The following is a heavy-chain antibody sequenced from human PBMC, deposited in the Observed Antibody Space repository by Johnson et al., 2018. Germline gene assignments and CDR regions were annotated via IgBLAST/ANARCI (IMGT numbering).Heavy chain of an antibody. J-gene: IGHJ1*01. D-gene: IGHD1-26*01. Sequence: VQLVQSGGGLVQPGGSLSLSCAASGFTFSSYAMNWVRQAPGKGLEWVSTISRSNSSTYYADSVKGRFTISRENSKNILYLQMNSLRAEDTAIYYCAKNRKSGTDVRAEYFQHWGQGTLVTVSS. CDR3: AKNRKSGTDVRAEYFQH. CDR1: GFTFSSYA. V-gene: IGHV3-23*04. CDR2: ISRSNSST.